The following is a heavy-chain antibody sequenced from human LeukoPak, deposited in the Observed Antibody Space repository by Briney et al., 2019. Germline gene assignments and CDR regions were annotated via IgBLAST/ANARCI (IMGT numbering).Heavy chain of an antibody. D-gene: IGHD1-1*01. J-gene: IGHJ6*02. CDR2: ISANNGNT. CDR3: ARGRVPPWVEDHGMDV. Sequence: ASVKVSCKASGYAFTSYGINWVRQAPGQGPEWMGWISANNGNTNYAQKFQGRVTMTTDTSTSTAYMEVRSLRSDDTAVYYCARGRVPPWVEDHGMDVWGQGTTVTVSS. CDR1: GYAFTSYG. V-gene: IGHV1-18*01.